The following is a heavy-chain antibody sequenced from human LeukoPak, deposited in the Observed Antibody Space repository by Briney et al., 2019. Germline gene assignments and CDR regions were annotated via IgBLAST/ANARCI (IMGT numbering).Heavy chain of an antibody. Sequence: PSETLSLTCTVSGGSISSSSYYWGWIRQPPGKGLEWIGSIYYSGSTYYNPSLKSRVTISVDTSKNQFSLKLSSVTAADTAVYYCARHRATGYSSGWYLGRYEDWFDPWGQGTLVTVSS. CDR2: IYYSGST. D-gene: IGHD6-19*01. CDR1: GGSISSSSYY. J-gene: IGHJ5*02. CDR3: ARHRATGYSSGWYLGRYEDWFDP. V-gene: IGHV4-39*01.